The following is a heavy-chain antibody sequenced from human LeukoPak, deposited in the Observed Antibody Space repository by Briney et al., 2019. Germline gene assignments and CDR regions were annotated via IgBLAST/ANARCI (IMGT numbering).Heavy chain of an antibody. CDR1: GFTFSSCE. CDR2: ISSSGSII. J-gene: IGHJ4*02. V-gene: IGHV3-48*03. Sequence: GGSLRLSCAASGFTFSSCEMNWVRQAPGKGLEWVSYISSSGSIIYYADSVKGRFTISRDNSKNTLYLQMNSLRAEDTAVYYCAKDFEGGSYYGPDYWGQGTLVTVSS. CDR3: AKDFEGGSYYGPDY. D-gene: IGHD1-26*01.